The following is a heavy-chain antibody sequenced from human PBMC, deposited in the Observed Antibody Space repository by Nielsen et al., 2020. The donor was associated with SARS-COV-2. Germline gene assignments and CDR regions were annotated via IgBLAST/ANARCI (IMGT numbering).Heavy chain of an antibody. Sequence: GESLKISCAASGFTFSSYWMSWVRQAPGKGLEWVANIKGDGSKKYYVDSVKGRFIISRDNAKNSLYLQMNGLRDEDTALYSCLRDFGGYWGQGTLVTVSS. J-gene: IGHJ4*02. V-gene: IGHV3-7*03. CDR1: GFTFSSYW. D-gene: IGHD3-10*01. CDR3: LRDFGGY. CDR2: IKGDGSKK.